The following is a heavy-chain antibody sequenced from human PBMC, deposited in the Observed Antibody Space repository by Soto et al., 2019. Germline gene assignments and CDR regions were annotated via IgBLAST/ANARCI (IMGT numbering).Heavy chain of an antibody. D-gene: IGHD1-26*01. Sequence: ASVKVSCKASGYTFTSYAMHWVRQAPGQRLEWMGWINAGNGNTKYSQKFQGRVTITRDTSASTAYMELSSLRSEDTAVYYCARDLGSIVGATSYFDYRGQGTLVTVSS. J-gene: IGHJ4*02. V-gene: IGHV1-3*01. CDR2: INAGNGNT. CDR3: ARDLGSIVGATSYFDY. CDR1: GYTFTSYA.